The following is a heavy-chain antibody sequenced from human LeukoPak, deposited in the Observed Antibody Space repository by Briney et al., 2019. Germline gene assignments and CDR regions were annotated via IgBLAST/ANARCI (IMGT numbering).Heavy chain of an antibody. CDR1: GGSISSYY. CDR2: IYTSGST. Sequence: SETLSLTCTVSGGSISSYYWSWIRQPAGKGLEWIGRIYTSGSTNYNPSLKSRVTMSVDTSKNQFSLKLSSVTAADTAGYYCARDRRVVPAATIASYYYGMDVWGQGTTVTVSS. V-gene: IGHV4-4*07. J-gene: IGHJ6*02. D-gene: IGHD2-2*01. CDR3: ARDRRVVPAATIASYYYGMDV.